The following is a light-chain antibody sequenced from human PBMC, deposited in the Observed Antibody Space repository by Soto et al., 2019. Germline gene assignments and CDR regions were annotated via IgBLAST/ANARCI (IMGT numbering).Light chain of an antibody. Sequence: QSVLTQPASVSGSPGQSITISCTGTSSDVDGYNYVSWYQQHPGKAPKLMIYDVRNRPSGVSNRFSGSKSVNTASLTISGLQAEDEADYYCSSYTTGSTYVFGTGTKVTVL. CDR3: SSYTTGSTYV. CDR2: DVR. V-gene: IGLV2-14*01. CDR1: SSDVDGYNY. J-gene: IGLJ1*01.